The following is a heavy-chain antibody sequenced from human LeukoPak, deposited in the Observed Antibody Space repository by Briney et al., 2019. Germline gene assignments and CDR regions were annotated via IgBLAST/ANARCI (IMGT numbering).Heavy chain of an antibody. Sequence: GESLKTSCKGSGYSFTNYWIGWVRQMPGKGLEWMGIIYPGDSDTRYSPSFQGQVTISADKSISTAYLQWSSLKASDTAMYYCATKFYGSGSYLRYWGQGTLVTVSS. CDR2: IYPGDSDT. V-gene: IGHV5-51*01. CDR3: ATKFYGSGSYLRY. CDR1: GYSFTNYW. D-gene: IGHD3-10*01. J-gene: IGHJ4*02.